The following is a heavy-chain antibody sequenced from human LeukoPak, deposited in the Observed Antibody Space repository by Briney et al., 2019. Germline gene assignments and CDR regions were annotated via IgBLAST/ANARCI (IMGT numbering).Heavy chain of an antibody. J-gene: IGHJ4*02. V-gene: IGHV3-21*01. D-gene: IGHD4-17*01. CDR1: GFTFSSYS. CDR3: ARSESGDYDFDY. Sequence: TGGSLRLSCAASGFTFSSYSMNWVRQAPGKGLEWVSSISSSSYIYYADSVKGRFTISRDNAKSSLYLQMNSLRAEDTAVYYCARSESGDYDFDYWGQGTLVTVSS. CDR2: ISSSSYI.